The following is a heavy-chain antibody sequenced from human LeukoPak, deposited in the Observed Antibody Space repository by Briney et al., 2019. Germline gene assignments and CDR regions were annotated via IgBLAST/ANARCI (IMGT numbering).Heavy chain of an antibody. CDR2: FDPEDGET. CDR1: GYTLTELS. J-gene: IGHJ4*02. Sequence: GASVKVSCKVSGYTLTELSMHWVRQAPGKGLEWMGGFDPEDGETIYAQKFQGRVTMTEDTSTDTAYMELSSLRSEDTAVYYCATILPLIRFLEVDYWAREPWSPSPQ. D-gene: IGHD3-3*01. CDR3: ATILPLIRFLEVDY. V-gene: IGHV1-24*01.